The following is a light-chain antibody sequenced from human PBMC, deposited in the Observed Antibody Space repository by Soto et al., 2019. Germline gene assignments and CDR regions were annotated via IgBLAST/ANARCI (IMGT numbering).Light chain of an antibody. Sequence: LALSPGDRVKLSCRVRQSVGSNLAWYQQKPGQAPRLLIYGASTRATGIPARFSGCGYQTAFSVIVRRFRDYYSAVHPSQEGTCSPAGRFAEGTKVDIK. CDR3: QEGTCSPAGR. CDR1: QSVGSN. J-gene: IGKJ1*01. V-gene: IGKV3D-15*02. CDR2: GAS.